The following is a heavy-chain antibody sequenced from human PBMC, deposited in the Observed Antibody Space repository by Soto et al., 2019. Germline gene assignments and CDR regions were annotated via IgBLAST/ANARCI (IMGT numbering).Heavy chain of an antibody. J-gene: IGHJ4*02. CDR1: GFTFSSYS. V-gene: IGHV3-48*01. Sequence: EVQLVESGGGLVQPGGSLRLSCAASGFTFSSYSMNWVRQAPGKGLEWVSYISSSSSTIYYADSVKGRFTISRDNVKNSLYLQMNSLRAEDTAVYYCARSALDIVVVVAATRSSDYWGQGTLVTVSS. D-gene: IGHD2-15*01. CDR2: ISSSSSTI. CDR3: ARSALDIVVVVAATRSSDY.